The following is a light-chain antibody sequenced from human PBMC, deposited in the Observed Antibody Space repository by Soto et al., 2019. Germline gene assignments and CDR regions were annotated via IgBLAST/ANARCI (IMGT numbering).Light chain of an antibody. J-gene: IGLJ1*01. CDR2: SNN. Sequence: SVLSQQPPTSGTPGQSVIFPCSGSSYNIGSITLNWYQQLPGTAPKLLIYSNNQRTSGVPYRFSGSKSGTSASLAISGLLSEDEADYYCAAWDDILNGYVFGTGIRVTAL. V-gene: IGLV1-44*01. CDR1: SYNIGSIT. CDR3: AAWDDILNGYV.